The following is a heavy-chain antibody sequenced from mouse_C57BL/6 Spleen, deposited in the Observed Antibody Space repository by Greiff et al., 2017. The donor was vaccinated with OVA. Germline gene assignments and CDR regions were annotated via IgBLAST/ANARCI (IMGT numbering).Heavy chain of an antibody. CDR1: GYSITSGYY. CDR3: ARGLIYYDYDAGYAMDY. Sequence: DVKLQESGPGLVKPSQSLSLTCSVTGYSITSGYYWNWIRQFPGNKLEWMGYISYDGSNNYNPSLKNRISITRDTSKNQFFLKLNSVTTEDTATYYCARGLIYYDYDAGYAMDYWGQGTSVTVSS. J-gene: IGHJ4*01. D-gene: IGHD2-4*01. V-gene: IGHV3-6*01. CDR2: ISYDGSN.